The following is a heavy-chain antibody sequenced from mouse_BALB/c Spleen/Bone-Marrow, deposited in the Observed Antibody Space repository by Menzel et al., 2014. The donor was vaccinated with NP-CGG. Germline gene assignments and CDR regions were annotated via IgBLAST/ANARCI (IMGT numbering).Heavy chain of an antibody. CDR3: ARNQGNYVSWFAY. V-gene: IGHV2-2*02. Sequence: VKLVESGPGLVQPSQILSITCTVSGFSLTSYGVHWVRQSPGKGLEWLGVIWSGGSTDYNAAFISRLSISKDNSKSQVFFKMNSLQANDTAIYYCARNQGNYVSWFAYWGQGTLVTVSA. D-gene: IGHD2-1*01. J-gene: IGHJ3*01. CDR1: GFSLTSYG. CDR2: IWSGGST.